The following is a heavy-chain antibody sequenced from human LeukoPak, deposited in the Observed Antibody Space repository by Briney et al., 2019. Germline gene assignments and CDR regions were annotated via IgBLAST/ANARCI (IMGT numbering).Heavy chain of an antibody. Sequence: ASVKVSCKASGNTFTGYYMHWVRQAPGQGLEWMGWINPNSGGTNYAQKFQGRVTMTRDTSISTAYMELSRLRSDDTAVYYCARDYTTGNWFDPWGQGTLVTVSS. V-gene: IGHV1-2*02. CDR2: INPNSGGT. D-gene: IGHD4-11*01. J-gene: IGHJ5*02. CDR3: ARDYTTGNWFDP. CDR1: GNTFTGYY.